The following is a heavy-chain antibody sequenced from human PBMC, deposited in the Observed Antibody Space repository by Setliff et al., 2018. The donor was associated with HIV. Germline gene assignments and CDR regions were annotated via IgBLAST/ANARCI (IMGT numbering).Heavy chain of an antibody. CDR1: GGTLSSYA. Sequence: SVKVSCKASGGTLSSYAISWVRQAPGQGLEWMGRIIPISGTANNAQKFQGRVTITADKSTSTAYMQLSSLRSEDTAVYYCARLEDGYSYGYQNYCFDSWGQGTLVTVSS. J-gene: IGHJ4*02. D-gene: IGHD5-18*01. V-gene: IGHV1-69*06. CDR3: ARLEDGYSYGYQNYCFDS. CDR2: IIPISGTA.